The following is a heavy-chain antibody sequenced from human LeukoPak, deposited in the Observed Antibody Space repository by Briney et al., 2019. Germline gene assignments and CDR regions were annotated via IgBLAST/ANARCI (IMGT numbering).Heavy chain of an antibody. CDR2: INPNSGGT. D-gene: IGHD6-19*01. CDR3: AREEYSSGWYFFDY. Sequence: GASVKVSCKASGYIFNGYYMHWVQQAPGQGLEWMGRINPNSGGTNYAQKFQGRVTMTRDTSLSTAFMELSRLRSDDTAVYYCAREEYSSGWYFFDYWGQGTLATVSS. CDR1: GYIFNGYY. V-gene: IGHV1-2*06. J-gene: IGHJ4*02.